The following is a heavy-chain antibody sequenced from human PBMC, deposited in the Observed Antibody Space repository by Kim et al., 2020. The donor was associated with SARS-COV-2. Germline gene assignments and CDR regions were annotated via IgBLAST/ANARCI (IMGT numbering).Heavy chain of an antibody. Sequence: GSLRLSCVASGFRFSSHAMTWVRQAPGKGLERVSIISGGGDTIYYADSVKGRFTVSRDNSKNTLYLQMNSLRAEDTALYFCAKDQSGNYYYYSGMDVWGPGTTVTVSS. D-gene: IGHD1-26*01. CDR3: AKDQSGNYYYYSGMDV. V-gene: IGHV3-23*01. CDR1: GFRFSSHA. J-gene: IGHJ6*02. CDR2: ISGGGDTI.